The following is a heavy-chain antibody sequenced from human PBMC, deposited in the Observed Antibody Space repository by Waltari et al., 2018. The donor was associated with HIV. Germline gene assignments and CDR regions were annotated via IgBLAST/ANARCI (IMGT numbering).Heavy chain of an antibody. J-gene: IGHJ4*02. CDR1: GFTFSSYG. D-gene: IGHD2-21*02. V-gene: IGHV3-33*01. Sequence: QVQLVESGGGVVQPGRSLRLSCAASGFTFSSYGLHWVRRAPGKGLEWVAVIWYDGSNKYYADSVKGRFTISRDNSKNTLYLQMNSLRAEDTAVYYCARGDGGNFGGDYWGQGTLVTVSS. CDR3: ARGDGGNFGGDY. CDR2: IWYDGSNK.